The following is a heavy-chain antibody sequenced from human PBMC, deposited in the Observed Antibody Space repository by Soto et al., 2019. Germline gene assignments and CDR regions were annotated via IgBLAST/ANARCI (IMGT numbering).Heavy chain of an antibody. J-gene: IGHJ4*02. D-gene: IGHD6-19*01. Sequence: EVQLLGSGGGLVQPGGSLRLSCAASEFTFSSYAMSWVRQAPGKGLEWVSGISGSGVSTHYADSVKGRFTISRDNSKNTLYLQMNSLRAEDTAVYYCAKEVGYSSGYDYFDYWGQGTLVTVSS. CDR2: ISGSGVST. V-gene: IGHV3-23*01. CDR1: EFTFSSYA. CDR3: AKEVGYSSGYDYFDY.